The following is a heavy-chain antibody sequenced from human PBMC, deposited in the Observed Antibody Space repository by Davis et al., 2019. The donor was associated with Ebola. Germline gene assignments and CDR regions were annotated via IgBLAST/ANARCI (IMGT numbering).Heavy chain of an antibody. CDR3: ARRYCSSTSCYYHYYGMDV. CDR1: GYSFTSYW. D-gene: IGHD2-2*01. Sequence: KVSCKGSGYSFTSYWISWVRQMPGKGLEWMGRIDPSDSYTNYSPSFQGHVTISADKSISTAYLQWSSLKASDTAMYYCARRYCSSTSCYYHYYGMDVWGQGTTVTVSS. CDR2: IDPSDSYT. V-gene: IGHV5-10-1*01. J-gene: IGHJ6*02.